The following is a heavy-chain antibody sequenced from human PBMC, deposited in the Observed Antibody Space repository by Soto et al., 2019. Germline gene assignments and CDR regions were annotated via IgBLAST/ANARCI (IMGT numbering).Heavy chain of an antibody. D-gene: IGHD2-2*01. J-gene: IGHJ4*02. Sequence: GGSVRLSCAASGFTFSSYAMSWVRQAPGKGLEWVSAISGSGGSTYYADSVKGRFTISRDNSKNTLYLQMNSLRAEDTAVYYCAKENYIYCSSTSCYRASFDYWGQGTLVTVSS. V-gene: IGHV3-23*01. CDR3: AKENYIYCSSTSCYRASFDY. CDR2: ISGSGGST. CDR1: GFTFSSYA.